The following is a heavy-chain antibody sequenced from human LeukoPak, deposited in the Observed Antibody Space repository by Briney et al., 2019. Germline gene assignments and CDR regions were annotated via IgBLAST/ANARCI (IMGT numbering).Heavy chain of an antibody. D-gene: IGHD2-2*01. Sequence: ASVKVSCKASGYTFTGYYIHWVRQAPGQGLEWMGWINPNSGGTNYAQKFQGRVTMTRDTSISTAYMELSRLRSDDTAVYYCARESVQGYCSSTSCPCDYWGQGTLVTVSS. J-gene: IGHJ4*02. CDR1: GYTFTGYY. CDR2: INPNSGGT. CDR3: ARESVQGYCSSTSCPCDY. V-gene: IGHV1-2*02.